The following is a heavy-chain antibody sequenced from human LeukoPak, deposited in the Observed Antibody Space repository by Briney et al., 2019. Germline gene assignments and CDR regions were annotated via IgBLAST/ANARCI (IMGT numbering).Heavy chain of an antibody. V-gene: IGHV4-59*01. CDR2: IHYSGST. D-gene: IGHD7-27*01. CDR3: ARGGRLGRFDY. J-gene: IGHJ4*02. Sequence: PSETLSLTCTVSGDSISSYYWSWLRQPPGKGLEWSGYIHYSGSTNYNPSLKSRVTISVDTSKNQFSLKLSSVTAADTAVYYCARGGRLGRFDYWGQGTLVTVSS. CDR1: GDSISSYY.